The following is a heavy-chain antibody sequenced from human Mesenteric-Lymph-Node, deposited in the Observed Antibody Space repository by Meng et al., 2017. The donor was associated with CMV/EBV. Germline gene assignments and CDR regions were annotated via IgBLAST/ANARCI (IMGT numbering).Heavy chain of an antibody. D-gene: IGHD2-8*01. CDR2: ISVSSTFI. CDR3: ARETSQYCTTSSCRYYFYGVDV. CDR1: GFTFSSYS. V-gene: IGHV3-21*01. Sequence: GGSLRLSCAASGFTFSSYSMNWVRQAPGKGLEWVSSISVSSTFIFYADSVKGRFTISRDNAKNSLYLQMNSLRAEDTAVYYCARETSQYCTTSSCRYYFYGVDVWGQGTTVTVSS. J-gene: IGHJ6*02.